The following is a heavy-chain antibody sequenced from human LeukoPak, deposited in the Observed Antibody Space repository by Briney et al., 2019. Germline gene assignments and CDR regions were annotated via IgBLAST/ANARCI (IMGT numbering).Heavy chain of an antibody. Sequence: SETLSLTCSVSGGSISSYYWSWIRQPPGKGLEWIGYIYYSGSTNYNPSLKSRVTISVDTSKNQFSLKLSSVTAADTAVYYCARAPYYYDSSGYLGYYGMDVWGQGTTVTVSS. J-gene: IGHJ6*02. V-gene: IGHV4-59*01. CDR1: GGSISSYY. CDR3: ARAPYYYDSSGYLGYYGMDV. CDR2: IYYSGST. D-gene: IGHD3-22*01.